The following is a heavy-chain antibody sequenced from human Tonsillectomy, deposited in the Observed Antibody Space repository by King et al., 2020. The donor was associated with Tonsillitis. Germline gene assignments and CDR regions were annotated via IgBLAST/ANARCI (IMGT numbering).Heavy chain of an antibody. CDR2: ISYDGSNK. Sequence: VQLVESGGGVVQPGRSLRLSCAASGFTFSSYGMHWVRQAPGKGLEWVAVISYDGSNKYYADSVKGRFTISRDNSKNTLFLQMNSLRAEDTAVYYCARAGPNAYEILTGYYQREWYYFDYWSQGTLVIVSS. J-gene: IGHJ4*02. D-gene: IGHD3-9*01. V-gene: IGHV3-33*05. CDR3: ARAGPNAYEILTGYYQREWYYFDY. CDR1: GFTFSSYG.